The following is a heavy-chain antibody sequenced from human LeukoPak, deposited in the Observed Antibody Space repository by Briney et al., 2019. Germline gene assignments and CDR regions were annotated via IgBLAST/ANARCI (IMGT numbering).Heavy chain of an antibody. CDR1: GFTFSSYA. CDR3: AKGPSYYYDSSGYCDY. Sequence: GGSLRLSCAASGFTFSSYAMNWVRQAPGRGLEWVSAISGSDGSTFYADSVRGRFTISRDNSKNTLFLQMNSLRAEDTAVYYCAKGPSYYYDSSGYCDYWGQGTLVTVSS. J-gene: IGHJ4*02. CDR2: ISGSDGST. D-gene: IGHD3-22*01. V-gene: IGHV3-23*01.